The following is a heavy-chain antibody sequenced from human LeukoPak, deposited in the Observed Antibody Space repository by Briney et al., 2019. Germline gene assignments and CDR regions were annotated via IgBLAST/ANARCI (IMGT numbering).Heavy chain of an antibody. CDR2: ISYDGSNK. J-gene: IGHJ3*02. CDR3: AREGSSPYAFDI. Sequence: GGSLRLSCAASGFTFSSYAMHWVRQAPGKGLEWVAVISYDGSNKYYADSVKGRFTISRDNSKNTLYLQMNSLRAEDTAVYYCAREGSSPYAFDIWGQGTMVTVSS. V-gene: IGHV3-30-3*01. CDR1: GFTFSSYA.